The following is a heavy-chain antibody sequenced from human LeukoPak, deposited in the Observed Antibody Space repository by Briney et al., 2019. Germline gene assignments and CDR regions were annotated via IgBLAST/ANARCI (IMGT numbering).Heavy chain of an antibody. J-gene: IGHJ4*02. Sequence: GGSLRLSCAASGSTFSSYAMSWVRQAPGKGLEWVSAISGSDGSTYYADSVKGRFTISRDNSKNTLYLQMDSLRAEDTAVYYCATAYYYDGSGYYYPADYWGQGTLVTVSS. V-gene: IGHV3-23*01. CDR2: ISGSDGST. CDR1: GSTFSSYA. D-gene: IGHD3-22*01. CDR3: ATAYYYDGSGYYYPADY.